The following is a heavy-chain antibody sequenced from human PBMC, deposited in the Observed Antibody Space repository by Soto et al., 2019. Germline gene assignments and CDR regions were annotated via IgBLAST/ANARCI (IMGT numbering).Heavy chain of an antibody. J-gene: IGHJ4*02. V-gene: IGHV3-21*01. D-gene: IGHD5-12*01. Sequence: GGSLRLSCAASGFTFSSYSMNWVRQAPGKGLEWVSSISSSSSYIYYADSVKGRFTISRDNAKNSLYLQMNSLRAEDTAVYYCAKGRYSGYDPPDYWGQGTLVTVSS. CDR1: GFTFSSYS. CDR2: ISSSSSYI. CDR3: AKGRYSGYDPPDY.